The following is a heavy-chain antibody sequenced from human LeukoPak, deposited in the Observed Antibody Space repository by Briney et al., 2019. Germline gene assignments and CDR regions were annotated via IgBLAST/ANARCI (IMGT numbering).Heavy chain of an antibody. Sequence: PGGSLRLSCAASGFTFSSYAMHWVRQAPGKGLEWVAVISYDGSNKYYADSVKGRFTISRDNSKNTLYLQMNSLRAEDTAVYYCARDSTVVGAFDIWGQGTMVTVSS. V-gene: IGHV3-30*04. CDR3: ARDSTVVGAFDI. D-gene: IGHD2-2*01. CDR2: ISYDGSNK. J-gene: IGHJ3*02. CDR1: GFTFSSYA.